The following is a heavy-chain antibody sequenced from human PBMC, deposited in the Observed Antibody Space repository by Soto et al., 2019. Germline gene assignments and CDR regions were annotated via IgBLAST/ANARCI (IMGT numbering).Heavy chain of an antibody. CDR1: GYTFSMYG. J-gene: IGHJ4*02. CDR3: ARVRDYDILTGYYACLDY. V-gene: IGHV1-18*01. CDR2: TSAYNGNT. D-gene: IGHD3-9*01. Sequence: ASLKVECRTAGYTFSMYGISGVGPAHGQGLEWMGWTSAYNGNTNYAQKLQGRVTMTTDTSTSTAYMELRSLRSDDTAVYYCARVRDYDILTGYYACLDYWGQGTLVTVSS.